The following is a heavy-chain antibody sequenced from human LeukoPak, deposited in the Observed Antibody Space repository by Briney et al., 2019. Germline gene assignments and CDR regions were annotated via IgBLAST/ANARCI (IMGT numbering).Heavy chain of an antibody. V-gene: IGHV3-30*18. J-gene: IGHJ5*02. CDR2: ISYDGSNK. D-gene: IGHD6-13*01. Sequence: GGSLRLSCAASGFTFSSYGMHWVRRAPGKGLEWVAVISYDGSNKYYADSVKGRFTISRDNSKNTLYLQMNSLRAEDTAVYYCAKGPGYRARSSWFDPWGQGTLVTVCS. CDR3: AKGPGYRARSSWFDP. CDR1: GFTFSSYG.